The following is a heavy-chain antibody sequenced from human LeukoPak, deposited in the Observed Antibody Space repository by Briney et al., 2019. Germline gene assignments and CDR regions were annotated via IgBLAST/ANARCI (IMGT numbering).Heavy chain of an antibody. V-gene: IGHV4-59*01. Sequence: SETLSLTCTVSGGSISSYYWSWIRPPPGKGLEWIGYIYYSGSTNYNPSLKSRVTISVDTSKNQFPLKLSSVTAADTAVYYCAREGVVVPAAIGMDVWGQGTTVTVSS. J-gene: IGHJ6*02. CDR1: GGSISSYY. CDR2: IYYSGST. D-gene: IGHD2-2*01. CDR3: AREGVVVPAAIGMDV.